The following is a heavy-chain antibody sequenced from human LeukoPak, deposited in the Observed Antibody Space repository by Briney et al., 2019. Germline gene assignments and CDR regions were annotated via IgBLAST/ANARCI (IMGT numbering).Heavy chain of an antibody. D-gene: IGHD6-19*01. CDR1: GFTFSSYA. V-gene: IGHV3-30-3*01. J-gene: IGHJ4*02. Sequence: GRSLRLSCAASGFTFSSYAMHWVRQAPGKGLEWVAVISYDGSNKYYADSVKGRFTISRDNSKNTLYLQMSSLRAEDTAVYYCARDLVAGTKIDYWGQGTLVTVSS. CDR3: ARDLVAGTKIDY. CDR2: ISYDGSNK.